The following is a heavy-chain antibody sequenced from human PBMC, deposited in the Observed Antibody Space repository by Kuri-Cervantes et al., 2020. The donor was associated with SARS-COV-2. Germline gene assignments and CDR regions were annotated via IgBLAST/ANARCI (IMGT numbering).Heavy chain of an antibody. Sequence: GESLKISCAASGFTFSNAWMSWVRQAPGKGLEWVGRIKSKTDGGTTDYAAPVKGRFTISRDDSKNTLYLQMNSLKTEDTAVYYCARGLAIFGVRDAFDIWGQGTMVTVSS. J-gene: IGHJ3*02. D-gene: IGHD3-3*01. CDR1: GFTFSNAW. V-gene: IGHV3-15*01. CDR3: ARGLAIFGVRDAFDI. CDR2: IKSKTDGGTT.